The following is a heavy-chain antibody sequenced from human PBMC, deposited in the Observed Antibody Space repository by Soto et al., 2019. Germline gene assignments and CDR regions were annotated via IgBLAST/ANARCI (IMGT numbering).Heavy chain of an antibody. V-gene: IGHV3-23*01. CDR3: AKGSYVAVAGPTELYYFDY. D-gene: IGHD6-19*01. J-gene: IGHJ4*02. Sequence: EVQLLESGGGLVQPGGSLRLSCAASGFTFSSYAMSWVRQAPGKGLEWVSAISGSGGSTYYADSVKGRFTISRDNSKNTLYLQMNGLRAEDTAVYYCAKGSYVAVAGPTELYYFDYWGQGTLVTVSS. CDR2: ISGSGGST. CDR1: GFTFSSYA.